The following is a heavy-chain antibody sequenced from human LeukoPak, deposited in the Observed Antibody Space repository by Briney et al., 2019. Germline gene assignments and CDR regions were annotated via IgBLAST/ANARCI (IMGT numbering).Heavy chain of an antibody. CDR2: ISYDGSNK. CDR1: GFTFSSYA. CDR3: ARGGIQVSGIDEFDY. Sequence: QPGRSLRLSCAASGFTFSSYAMHWVRQAPGKGLEWVAVISYDGSNKYYADSVKGRFTISRDNSKNTLYLQMNSLRAEDTAVYYCARGGIQVSGIDEFDYWGQGTLVTVSS. J-gene: IGHJ4*02. D-gene: IGHD6-19*01. V-gene: IGHV3-30*04.